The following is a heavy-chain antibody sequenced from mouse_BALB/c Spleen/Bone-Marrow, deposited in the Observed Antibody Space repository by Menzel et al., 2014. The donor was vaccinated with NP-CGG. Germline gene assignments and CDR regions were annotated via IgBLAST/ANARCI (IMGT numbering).Heavy chain of an antibody. J-gene: IGHJ3*01. CDR3: AKLSTMITTFAY. D-gene: IGHD2-4*01. CDR2: IWGGGST. Sequence: VQVVESGPGLVAPSQSLSITCTVSGFSLTDSGVSWIRQPPGKGLEWLGIIWGGGSTYYNSDFKSRVNISKDNSKSQVFLKLNSLQTEDTAMYYCAKLSTMITTFAYWGQWTLVTVSA. CDR1: GFSLTDSG. V-gene: IGHV2-6-5*01.